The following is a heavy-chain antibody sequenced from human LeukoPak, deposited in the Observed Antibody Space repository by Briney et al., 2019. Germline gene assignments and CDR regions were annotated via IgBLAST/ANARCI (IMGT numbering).Heavy chain of an antibody. CDR3: ARESVAGSIDY. CDR2: INHSGSA. Sequence: SQTLSLTCTVSGGSISSGDYSWSWIRQPPGKGLEWIGEINHSGSANYNPSLKSRVTISVDTSKNQFSLKLSSVTAADTAVYYCARESVAGSIDYWGQGTLVTVSS. J-gene: IGHJ4*02. CDR1: GGSISSGDYS. D-gene: IGHD6-19*01. V-gene: IGHV4-30-2*01.